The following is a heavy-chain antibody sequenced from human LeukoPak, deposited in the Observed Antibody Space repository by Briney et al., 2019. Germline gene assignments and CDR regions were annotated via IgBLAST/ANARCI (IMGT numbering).Heavy chain of an antibody. CDR2: ISAYNGNA. CDR3: ARDLVSSRFDY. Sequence: ASVKVSCKASGYTFTIYGISWVRQAPGQGREWMGWISAYNGNANYAQKLQGRVTMTTDTSTSTAYMELRSLRSDDTAVYYCARDLVSSRFDYWGQGTLVTVSS. J-gene: IGHJ4*02. V-gene: IGHV1-18*01. D-gene: IGHD2-8*02. CDR1: GYTFTIYG.